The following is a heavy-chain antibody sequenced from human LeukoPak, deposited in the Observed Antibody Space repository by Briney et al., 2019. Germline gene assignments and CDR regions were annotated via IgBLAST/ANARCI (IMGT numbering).Heavy chain of an antibody. D-gene: IGHD3-22*01. CDR3: ARFPYYDSSGYYYFDY. V-gene: IGHV1-2*06. Sequence: ASVKVSCKASGYTFTGYYMHWVRQAPGQGLEWMGRINPNSGGRNYAHKFQCRVNINRDTSISTAYMELRRLRSDDTAVYYCARFPYYDSSGYYYFDYWGQGTLVTVSS. CDR2: INPNSGGR. CDR1: GYTFTGYY. J-gene: IGHJ4*02.